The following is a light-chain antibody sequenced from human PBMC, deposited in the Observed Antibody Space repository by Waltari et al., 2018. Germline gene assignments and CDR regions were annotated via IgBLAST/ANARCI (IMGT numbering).Light chain of an antibody. V-gene: IGKV4-1*01. CDR2: WAS. Sequence: DIVMTQSPDSLPVSLGETATINCKSSQSVLSSSDNKNYLSWYQQKPGQPPKLLIYWASTRESGVPDRFSGSGSGTDFTLTISTLQAEDVAVYYCHQYYSSLQTFGQGTKVEIK. CDR1: QSVLSSSDNKNY. J-gene: IGKJ1*01. CDR3: HQYYSSLQT.